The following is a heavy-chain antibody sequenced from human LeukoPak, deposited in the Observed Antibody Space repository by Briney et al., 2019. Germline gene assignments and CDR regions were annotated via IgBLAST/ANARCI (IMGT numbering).Heavy chain of an antibody. V-gene: IGHV3-21*01. D-gene: IGHD6-6*01. CDR3: ARDLIAAFDY. J-gene: IGHJ4*02. CDR1: GFTFSSYS. CDR2: ISSSSSCI. Sequence: GGSLRLSCAASGFTFSSYSINWVRQAPGKGLEWVSSISSSSSCIYYADSVKGRFTISRDNAKNSLYLQMNSLRAEDTAVYYCARDLIAAFDYWGQGTLVTVSS.